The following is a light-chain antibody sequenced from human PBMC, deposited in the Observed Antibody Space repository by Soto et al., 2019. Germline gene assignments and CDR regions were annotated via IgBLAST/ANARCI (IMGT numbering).Light chain of an antibody. CDR2: AAS. V-gene: IGKV1-39*01. CDR1: QSINKY. CDR3: QQSYSNPYT. Sequence: DIQMTQSPSSLSTSVGDRVTITCRASQSINKYLNWYQQKPGKAPKLLIYAASSLQSGVPSRFSGSGSGTDFTLTISSLQPEDFVTYYCQQSYSNPYTFGQGTKLEIK. J-gene: IGKJ2*01.